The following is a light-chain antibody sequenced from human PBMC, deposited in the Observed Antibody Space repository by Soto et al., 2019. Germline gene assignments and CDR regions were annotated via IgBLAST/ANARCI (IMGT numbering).Light chain of an antibody. V-gene: IGKV3-15*01. CDR2: GAY. Sequence: IVLTQSPGTLSLSPGQRATLSRRSSQSVRSTHFAWYQQKPGQAPRLLIYGAYTRATGIPVRFSDSGSETEFTLTISSLQFEEFTVYFCQQYNKWPPTFGQGKRRAIK. CDR1: QSVRSTH. J-gene: IGKJ5*01. CDR3: QQYNKWPPT.